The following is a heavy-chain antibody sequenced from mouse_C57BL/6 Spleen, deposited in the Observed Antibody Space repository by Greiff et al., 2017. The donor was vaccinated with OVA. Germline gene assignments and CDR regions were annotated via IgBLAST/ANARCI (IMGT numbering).Heavy chain of an antibody. D-gene: IGHD1-3*01. CDR2: IRNKANGYTT. J-gene: IGHJ1*03. CDR1: GFTFTDYY. Sequence: EVQLVESGGGLVQPGGSLSLSCAASGFTFTDYYMSWVRQPPGKALEWLGFIRNKANGYTTEYSASVKGRFTISRDNSQSILYLQMNALRAEDSATYYCARYILNLGYFDVWGTGTTVTVSS. V-gene: IGHV7-3*01. CDR3: ARYILNLGYFDV.